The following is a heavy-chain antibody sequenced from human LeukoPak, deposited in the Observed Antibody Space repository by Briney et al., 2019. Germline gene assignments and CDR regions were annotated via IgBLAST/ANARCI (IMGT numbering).Heavy chain of an antibody. V-gene: IGHV4-59*08. J-gene: IGHJ4*02. Sequence: SETLSLTCTVSGGSISSYYWSWIRQPPGKELEWIGYIHYSGSTNYNPSLKSRVTISVDTSKSQFSLKLSSVTAADTAVYYCARLVVSIGSFDYWGQGTLVTVSS. CDR1: GGSISSYY. CDR2: IHYSGST. CDR3: ARLVVSIGSFDY. D-gene: IGHD2-15*01.